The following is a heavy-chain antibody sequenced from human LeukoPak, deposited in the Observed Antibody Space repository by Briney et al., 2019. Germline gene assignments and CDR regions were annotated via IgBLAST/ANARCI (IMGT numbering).Heavy chain of an antibody. D-gene: IGHD3-9*01. CDR3: ARGAPDRLRYFGWLPYYYYYMDV. CDR1: GYTFTGYY. Sequence: ASVKVSCKASGYTFTGYYMHWVRQAPGQGLEWMGWINPNSGGTNYAQKFQGRVTMTRDTSISTAYMELSRLRSDDTAVYYCARGAPDRLRYFGWLPYYYYYMDVWGKGTTVTISS. CDR2: INPNSGGT. J-gene: IGHJ6*03. V-gene: IGHV1-2*02.